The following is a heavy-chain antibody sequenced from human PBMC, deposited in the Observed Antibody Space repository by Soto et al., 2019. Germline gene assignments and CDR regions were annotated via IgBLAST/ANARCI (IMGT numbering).Heavy chain of an antibody. D-gene: IGHD3-10*01. CDR1: GVTFTSYA. CDR2: IRKSGDST. V-gene: IGHV3-23*01. CDR3: AKGSFGFDY. J-gene: IGHJ4*02. Sequence: GGSLRLSCAASGVTFTSYAMTWVRQVPGEGLQWVSSIRKSGDSTYYADSVKGRFTTSRDNSKNTLYLQMNSLRAEDTAIYYCAKGSFGFDYWGQRTLVNVSS.